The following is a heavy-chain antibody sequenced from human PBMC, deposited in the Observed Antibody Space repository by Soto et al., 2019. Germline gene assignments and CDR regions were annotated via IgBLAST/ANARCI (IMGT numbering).Heavy chain of an antibody. CDR1: GGSISSGGYS. CDR3: ARALGIAAAGTFWYFDL. Sequence: QLQLQESGSGLVKPSQTLSLTCAVSGGSISSGGYSWSWIRQPPGKGLEWIGYIYHSGSTYYNPSLKGRVTLSVDRSKNQFSLKLSSVTAADTAVYYCARALGIAAAGTFWYFDLWGRGTLVTVSS. J-gene: IGHJ2*01. CDR2: IYHSGST. V-gene: IGHV4-30-2*01. D-gene: IGHD6-13*01.